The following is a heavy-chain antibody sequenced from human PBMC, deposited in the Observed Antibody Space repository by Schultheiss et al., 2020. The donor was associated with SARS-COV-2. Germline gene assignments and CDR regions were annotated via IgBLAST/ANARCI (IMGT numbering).Heavy chain of an antibody. Sequence: SETLSLTCAVYGGSFSGYYWSWIRQPPGKGLEWIGYIYYRGNTNYNPSLRSRVTISVDTSKNQFSLKLISVTAADTAVYYCARGTHYDAFDIWGQGTTVTVSS. CDR1: GGSFSGYY. V-gene: IGHV4-59*01. J-gene: IGHJ3*02. CDR2: IYYRGNT. CDR3: ARGTHYDAFDI.